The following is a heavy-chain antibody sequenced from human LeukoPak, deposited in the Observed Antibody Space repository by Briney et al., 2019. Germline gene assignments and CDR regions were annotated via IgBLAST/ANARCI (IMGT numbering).Heavy chain of an antibody. D-gene: IGHD5-18*01. CDR2: ISAYNGHT. J-gene: IGHJ3*02. Sequence: ASVKVSFKSSGYTFTNYGISWLRQAPGPGLEWMGCISAYNGHTNSAQRLQGRVSLTKDTPPNTAHMEQRSLRSDDSAVYYRARSARYSYNYGENSFDIWGQGTMVTVSS. V-gene: IGHV1-18*01. CDR3: ARSARYSYNYGENSFDI. CDR1: GYTFTNYG.